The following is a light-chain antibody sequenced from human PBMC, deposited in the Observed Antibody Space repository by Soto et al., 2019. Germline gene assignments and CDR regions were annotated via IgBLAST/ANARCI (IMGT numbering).Light chain of an antibody. CDR3: QQYGSSPYT. J-gene: IGKJ2*01. V-gene: IGKV3-20*01. CDR2: GAS. Sequence: EIVLTQSPGTLSLSPVERATLSCRASQSVSSSYLAWYQQKPGQAPRLLIYGASSRATGIPDRFSGSGSGTDITLTISRLESEEFALYYCQQYGSSPYTFCQGSKLEIK. CDR1: QSVSSSY.